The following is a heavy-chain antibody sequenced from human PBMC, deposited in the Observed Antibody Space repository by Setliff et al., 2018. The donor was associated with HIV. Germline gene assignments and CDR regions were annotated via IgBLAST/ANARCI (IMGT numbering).Heavy chain of an antibody. J-gene: IGHJ4*02. V-gene: IGHV4-59*12. CDR2: IFDSGTT. D-gene: IGHD3-22*01. CDR1: GGSITSYY. Sequence: SETLSLTCTVSGGSITSYYWNWIRQSPGKGLEWIGYIFDSGTTKYNPSVTSRVTISVDASKNQFFLQLISVTAADTAVYYCARDKPYDSSGYRTLYYWGQGTLVTVSS. CDR3: ARDKPYDSSGYRTLYY.